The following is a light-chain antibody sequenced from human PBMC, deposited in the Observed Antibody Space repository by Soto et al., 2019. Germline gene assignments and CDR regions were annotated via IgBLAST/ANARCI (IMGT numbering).Light chain of an antibody. CDR1: QNVSSY. CDR2: DAS. CDR3: QQRSNWPPIT. Sequence: EIVLTQSPATLSLSPGESATLSCRARQNVSSYLAWYQQKPGQAPRLLIYDASNRATGIPARFSGSGSGTDFTLTISSLEPEDFAVYYCQQRSNWPPITFGQGTRLEIK. J-gene: IGKJ5*01. V-gene: IGKV3-11*01.